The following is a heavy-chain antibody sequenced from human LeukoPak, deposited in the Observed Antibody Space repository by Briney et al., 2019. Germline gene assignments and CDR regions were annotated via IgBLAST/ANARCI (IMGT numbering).Heavy chain of an antibody. Sequence: GASVKVSCKASGYTFTGYYMHWVRQAPGQGLEWMGSINPNSGGTNYAQKFQGRVTMTRDTSISTAYMELSRLRSDDTAVYYCAREEGYYDSSGPGGWFDPWGQGTLVTVSS. CDR3: AREEGYYDSSGPGGWFDP. J-gene: IGHJ5*02. CDR1: GYTFTGYY. V-gene: IGHV1-2*02. D-gene: IGHD3-22*01. CDR2: INPNSGGT.